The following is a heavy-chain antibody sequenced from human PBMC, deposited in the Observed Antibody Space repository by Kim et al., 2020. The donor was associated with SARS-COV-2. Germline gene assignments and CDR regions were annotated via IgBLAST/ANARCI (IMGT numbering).Heavy chain of an antibody. D-gene: IGHD3-10*01. CDR1: GFAVSSYY. J-gene: IGHJ2*01. CDR3: AKRGFLDL. Sequence: GGSLRLSCAASGFAVSSYYINWLRQAPGKGLEWVSYISTDGDAVYADSVRGRLTLSRDNSQNTLFLQMNNLRVDDTAIYYCAKRGFLDLWGRGTLVTVSS. CDR2: ISTDGDA. V-gene: IGHV3-53*01.